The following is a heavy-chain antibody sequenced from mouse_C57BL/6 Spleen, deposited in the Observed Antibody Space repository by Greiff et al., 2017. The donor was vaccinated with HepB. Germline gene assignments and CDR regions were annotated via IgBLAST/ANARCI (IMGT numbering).Heavy chain of an antibody. CDR3: ARGGYYGSRPHFDY. V-gene: IGHV1-52*01. J-gene: IGHJ2*01. D-gene: IGHD1-1*01. CDR1: GYTFTSYW. Sequence: QVQLQQPGAELVRPGSSVKLSCKASGYTFTSYWMHWVKQRPIQGLECIGNIDPSDSETHYNQKFKDKATLTVDKSSSTAYMQLSSLTSEDSAVYYCARGGYYGSRPHFDYWGQGTTLTVSS. CDR2: IDPSDSET.